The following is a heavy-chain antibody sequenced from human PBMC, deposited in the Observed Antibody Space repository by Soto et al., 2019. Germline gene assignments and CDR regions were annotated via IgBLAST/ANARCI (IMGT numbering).Heavy chain of an antibody. J-gene: IGHJ5*01. CDR3: ARLKQDYAVA. CDR1: GYTFTSYD. CDR2: MNPNSGNT. V-gene: IGHV1-8*01. Sequence: QVQLVQSGAEVKKPGASVKVSCKASGYTFTSYDINWVRLATGQGLEWMGWMNPNSGNTAYAQKFQGRVTMTRNTSISSAYMQLSSLRSEDTAVYHCARLKQDYAVAWGHGTMVTVSS. D-gene: IGHD3-16*01.